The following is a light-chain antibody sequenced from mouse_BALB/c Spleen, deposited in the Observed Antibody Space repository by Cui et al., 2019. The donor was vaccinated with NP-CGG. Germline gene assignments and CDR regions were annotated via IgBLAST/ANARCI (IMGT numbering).Light chain of an antibody. V-gene: IGLV1*01. Sequence: QAVVTQESALTTLPGETVTLTCRSSTGTVTTSNYANWVQEKPDHLFTGLIGGTNNRAPGVPARFSGSLIRDKAALTITGAQTEDEAIYFCALWYSNHWVFGGGTKLTVL. CDR3: ALWYSNHWV. CDR1: TGTVTTSNY. J-gene: IGLJ1*01. CDR2: GTN.